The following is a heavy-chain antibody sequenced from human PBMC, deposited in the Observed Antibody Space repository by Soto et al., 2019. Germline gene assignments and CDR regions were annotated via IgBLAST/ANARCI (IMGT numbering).Heavy chain of an antibody. V-gene: IGHV3-21*01. CDR3: ARGPYCSGSYSYSDY. CDR1: GFTFSSYS. CDR2: ISSQGGYI. J-gene: IGHJ4*02. Sequence: EVQLVESGGGLVKPGGSLRLSCAASGFTFSSYSMNWVRQAPGKGLEWVSSISSQGGYIYYADSVKGRFTISRDNAKNSLYLQRNSLRAEDTAVYYCARGPYCSGSYSYSDYWGQGILVTVSS. D-gene: IGHD3-10*01.